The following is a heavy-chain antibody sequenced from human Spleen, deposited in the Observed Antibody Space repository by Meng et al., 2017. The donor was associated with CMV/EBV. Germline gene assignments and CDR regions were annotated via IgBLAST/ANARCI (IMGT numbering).Heavy chain of an antibody. V-gene: IGHV1-18*01. CDR1: GYTFTSYG. CDR2: ISAYNGNT. Sequence: ASVKVSCKASGYTFTSYGISWVRQAPGQGLEWMGWISAYNGNTNYAQKLQGRVTMTTDTSTSTAYMELRSLRSDDTAVYYCARDSITVTISLYYFDYWGQGTLVTVSS. CDR3: ARDSITVTISLYYFDY. J-gene: IGHJ4*02. D-gene: IGHD4-11*01.